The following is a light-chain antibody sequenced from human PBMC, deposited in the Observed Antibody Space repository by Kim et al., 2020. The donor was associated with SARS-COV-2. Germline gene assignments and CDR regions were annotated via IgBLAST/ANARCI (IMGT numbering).Light chain of an antibody. CDR2: GAS. Sequence: VSPGARATLSCRASQSIRSNLAWYQQKPGQAPRLLMYGASTRATGIPARFSGIGSGTEFTLTISSLQSEDCAVYYCQQYNNRPQTFGQGTKVDIK. J-gene: IGKJ1*01. V-gene: IGKV3-15*01. CDR3: QQYNNRPQT. CDR1: QSIRSN.